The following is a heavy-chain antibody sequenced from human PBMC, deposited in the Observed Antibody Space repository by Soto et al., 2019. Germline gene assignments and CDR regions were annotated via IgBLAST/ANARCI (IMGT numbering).Heavy chain of an antibody. CDR1: GYTFTSYG. D-gene: IGHD6-13*01. Sequence: ASVKVSCKASGYTFTSYGISWVRQAPGQGLEWMGWISAYNGNTNYAQKLQGRVTMTTDTSTSTAYTELRSLRSDDTAVYYCARDFLEVHSSSWPAYYYYGMDVWGQGTTVTVSS. CDR2: ISAYNGNT. CDR3: ARDFLEVHSSSWPAYYYYGMDV. J-gene: IGHJ6*02. V-gene: IGHV1-18*01.